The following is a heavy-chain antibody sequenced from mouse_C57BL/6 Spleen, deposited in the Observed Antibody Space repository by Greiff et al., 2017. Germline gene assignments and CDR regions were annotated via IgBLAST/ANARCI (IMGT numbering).Heavy chain of an antibody. CDR2: IYPGSGST. J-gene: IGHJ2*01. Sequence: QVHVKQSGAELVKPGASVKMSCKASGYTFTSYWITWVKQRPGQGLEWIGDIYPGSGSTNYNEKFKSKATLTVDTSSSTAYMQLSSLTSEDSAVYYCAREGTGRHHYFDYWGQGTTLTVSS. D-gene: IGHD4-1*01. V-gene: IGHV1-55*01. CDR3: AREGTGRHHYFDY. CDR1: GYTFTSYW.